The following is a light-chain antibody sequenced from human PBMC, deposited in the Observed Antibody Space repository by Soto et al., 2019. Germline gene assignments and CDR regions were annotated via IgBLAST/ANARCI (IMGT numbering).Light chain of an antibody. CDR3: QQYVSAPIT. CDR1: QSVDSNY. CDR2: GVS. J-gene: IGKJ5*01. V-gene: IGKV3-20*01. Sequence: EIVLTQSPGTLSLSTGERATLSCRASQSVDSNYLAWYQQKPGQAPRLLIYGVSSRATGVPVSFSGSGSGTDFTLTISRPEPEDFAVYYCQQYVSAPITFGQGTRLEI.